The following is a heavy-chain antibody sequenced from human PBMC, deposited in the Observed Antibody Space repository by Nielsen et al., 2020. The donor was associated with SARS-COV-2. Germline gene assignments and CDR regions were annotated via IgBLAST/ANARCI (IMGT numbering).Heavy chain of an antibody. CDR3: ARDYYGSGSYSHYYYYMDV. CDR2: INHSGST. Sequence: SETLSLTCTVSGYSISSGYYWSWIRQPPGKGLEWIGEINHSGSTNYNPSLKSRVTISVDTSKNQFSLKLSSVTAADTAVYYCARDYYGSGSYSHYYYYMDVWGKGTTVTVSS. CDR1: GYSISSGYY. D-gene: IGHD3-10*01. J-gene: IGHJ6*03. V-gene: IGHV4-38-2*02.